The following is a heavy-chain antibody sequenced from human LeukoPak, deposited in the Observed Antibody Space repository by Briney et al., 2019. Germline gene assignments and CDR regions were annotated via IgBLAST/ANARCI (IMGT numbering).Heavy chain of an antibody. J-gene: IGHJ5*02. D-gene: IGHD4-17*01. V-gene: IGHV1-69*05. CDR1: GGTFNNSA. CDR3: ARDVHGDYGSGWFDP. CDR2: IMPLFGTA. Sequence: SVKVSCKTSGGTFNNSAISWVRQAPGQGLEWLGGIMPLFGTAGYAQKFQGRVTITKDESTRTVYLELTSLTSDDTAVYYCARDVHGDYGSGWFDPWGHGTLVSVSS.